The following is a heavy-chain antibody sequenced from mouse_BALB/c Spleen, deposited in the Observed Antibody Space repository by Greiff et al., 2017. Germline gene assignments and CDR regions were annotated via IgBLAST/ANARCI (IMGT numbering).Heavy chain of an antibody. J-gene: IGHJ4*01. Sequence: EVHLVESGGGLVQPGGSRKLSCAASGFTFSSFGMHWVRQAPEKGLEWVAYISSGSSTIYYADTVKGRFTISRDNPKNTLFLQMTSLRSEDTAMYYCARDSSGYLYYAMDYWGQGTSVTVSS. CDR1: GFTFSSFG. CDR3: ARDSSGYLYYAMDY. V-gene: IGHV5-17*02. D-gene: IGHD3-2*01. CDR2: ISSGSSTI.